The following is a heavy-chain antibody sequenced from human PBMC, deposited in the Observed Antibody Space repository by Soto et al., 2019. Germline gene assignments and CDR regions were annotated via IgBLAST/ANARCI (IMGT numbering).Heavy chain of an antibody. CDR3: ASLNYDFWSGYSHYAEYFQH. D-gene: IGHD3-3*01. CDR2: INHSGST. V-gene: IGHV4-34*01. Sequence: PSDTLSLTCAVYGGSFSGYYWSWIRQPPGKGLEWVGEINHSGSTNYNPSLKILVTISVDTSKNHFSLKLSSVTAADTAVYYCASLNYDFWSGYSHYAEYFQHWGQGPLVTVSS. J-gene: IGHJ1*01. CDR1: GGSFSGYY.